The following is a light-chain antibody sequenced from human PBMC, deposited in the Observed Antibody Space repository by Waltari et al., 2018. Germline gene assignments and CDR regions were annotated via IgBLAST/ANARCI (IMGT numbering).Light chain of an antibody. Sequence: QSVLTQPPSVSGAPGPRITISCLGTSPNIGPLQYLPGYLQLPGTAPKLLILSNNKRPSGVPDRFSASKSDTSASLAITGLQAEDEADYYCQSYDSSLSGVLFGGGTKLTVL. V-gene: IGLV1-40*01. J-gene: IGLJ2*01. CDR3: QSYDSSLSGVL. CDR1: SPNIGPLQY. CDR2: SNN.